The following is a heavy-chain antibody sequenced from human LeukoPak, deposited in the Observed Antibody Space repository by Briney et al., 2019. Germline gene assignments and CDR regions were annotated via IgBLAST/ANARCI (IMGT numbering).Heavy chain of an antibody. D-gene: IGHD2-15*01. J-gene: IGHJ4*02. Sequence: GSLRLSCAASGFTVSSNYMSWVRQAPGKGLEWIGSVHYSGTTYYNPSLKSRVTISVDTSKNQFSLRLSSVTAADTAVYYCARDLADSKSYWGQGTLVTVSS. CDR3: ARDLADSKSY. CDR2: VHYSGTT. V-gene: IGHV4-39*07. CDR1: GFTVSSNY.